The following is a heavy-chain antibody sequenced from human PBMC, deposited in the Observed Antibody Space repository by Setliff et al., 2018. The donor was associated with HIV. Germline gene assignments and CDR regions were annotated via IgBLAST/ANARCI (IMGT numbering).Heavy chain of an antibody. D-gene: IGHD1-7*01. CDR1: GYTFTSYA. Sequence: GASVKVSCQASGYTFTSYAMHWLRQAPGQNLEWMGWINTETGTPTYAPGFTGRSVLSLDTSVSAAYLEISSLVAEDSALYYCARDASGENYPDYWGQGTMVTVSS. J-gene: IGHJ4*02. CDR2: INTETGTP. V-gene: IGHV7-4-1*02. CDR3: ARDASGENYPDY.